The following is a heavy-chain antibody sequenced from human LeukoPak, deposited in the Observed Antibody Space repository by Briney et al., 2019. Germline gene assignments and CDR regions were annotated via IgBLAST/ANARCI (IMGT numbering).Heavy chain of an antibody. V-gene: IGHV4-59*01. Sequence: PSETLSLTRTVSGFTFSSYFWSWLRQPPGKGLEWIGYISYTEITDYNPSLKSRVTISLDTSKNHFSLQLRCVAAADTALYCCARGLVLDTDYAFDIWGEGTLVSVSS. CDR2: ISYTEIT. CDR1: GFTFSSYF. D-gene: IGHD5-18*01. CDR3: ARGLVLDTDYAFDI. J-gene: IGHJ3*02.